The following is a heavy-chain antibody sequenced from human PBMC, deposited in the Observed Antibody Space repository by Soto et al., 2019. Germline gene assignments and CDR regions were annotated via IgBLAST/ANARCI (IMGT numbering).Heavy chain of an antibody. V-gene: IGHV4-59*01. D-gene: IGHD5-18*01. CDR1: GGSISSYY. J-gene: IGHJ4*02. CDR3: ARSRQTNPDGYRTPYFDY. Sequence: PSETLSLTCTVSGGSISSYYWSWIRQPPGKGLEWIGYIYYSGSTNYNPSLKSRVTISVDTSKNQFSLKLSSVTAADTAVYYCARSRQTNPDGYRTPYFDYWGQGTLVTVSS. CDR2: IYYSGST.